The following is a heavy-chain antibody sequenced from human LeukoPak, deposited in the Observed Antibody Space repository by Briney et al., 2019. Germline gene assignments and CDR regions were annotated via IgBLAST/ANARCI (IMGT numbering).Heavy chain of an antibody. V-gene: IGHV4-4*07. D-gene: IGHD1/OR15-1a*01. CDR3: ARGEHSVDS. Sequence: PSETLSLTCTVSGGAIRSHYWNWIRQPAGKGLEWIGRIYSSGYTNDNPILKSRITMSVDMSKNQFSLRLNSVTAADTAVYYCARGEHSVDSWGQGMLVTVSS. CDR1: GGAIRSHY. CDR2: IYSSGYT. J-gene: IGHJ4*02.